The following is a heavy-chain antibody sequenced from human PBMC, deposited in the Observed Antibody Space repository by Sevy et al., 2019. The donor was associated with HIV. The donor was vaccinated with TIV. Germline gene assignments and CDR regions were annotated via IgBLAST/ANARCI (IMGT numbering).Heavy chain of an antibody. CDR2: IWYDGSNK. V-gene: IGHV3-33*01. J-gene: IGHJ4*02. Sequence: GGSLRLSCAASGFTFSSYGMHWVRQAPGKGLEWVAVIWYDGSNKYYADSVKGRFTISRDNSKNTLYLQMNSLRAEDTAVYFCARGGDFNDRSAKRDFDYWGQGTLVTVSS. CDR3: ARGGDFNDRSAKRDFDY. CDR1: GFTFSSYG. D-gene: IGHD3-22*01.